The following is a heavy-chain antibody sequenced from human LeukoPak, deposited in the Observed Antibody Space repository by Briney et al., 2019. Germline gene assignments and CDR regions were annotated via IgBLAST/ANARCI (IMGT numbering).Heavy chain of an antibody. CDR1: GGSFSGYY. V-gene: IGHV4-34*01. CDR2: INHSGST. D-gene: IGHD6-19*01. CDR3: ARPYSSGWNHMADFQY. Sequence: SETLSLTCAVYGGSFSGYYWSWIRQPPGKGLEWIGEINHSGSTNYNPSLKSRVTISVDTSKNQFSLKLSSVTAADTAVYYCARPYSSGWNHMADFQYWGQGTLVTVSS. J-gene: IGHJ1*01.